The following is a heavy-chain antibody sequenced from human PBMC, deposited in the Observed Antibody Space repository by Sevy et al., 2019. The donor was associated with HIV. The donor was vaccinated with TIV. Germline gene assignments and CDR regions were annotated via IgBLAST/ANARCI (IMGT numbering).Heavy chain of an antibody. D-gene: IGHD3-22*01. V-gene: IGHV1-24*01. CDR1: GYTLTGLS. J-gene: IGHJ4*02. CDR2: FDPEDGET. CDR3: ATTKDYYDSSGCPFGY. Sequence: ASVKVSCKVSGYTLTGLSMHWVRQAPGKGLEWMGSFDPEDGETIYAQNFQGRVTMTEDTSTDTAYMELSSLRSEDTAVYFCATTKDYYDSSGCPFGYWGQGTLVTVSS.